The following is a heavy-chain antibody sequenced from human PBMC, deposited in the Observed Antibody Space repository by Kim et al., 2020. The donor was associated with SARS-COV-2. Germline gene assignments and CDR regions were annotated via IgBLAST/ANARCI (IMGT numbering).Heavy chain of an antibody. CDR3: ARHLPIPPVTFSWYFGL. Sequence: GGSLRLSCAASGFTFRNSAMSWVRQAPGKGLEWVSGIFGGGSSTYYADSVKGRFTISRHNSQNTLYLQMNNLRAEDTAVYYCARHLPIPPVTFSWYFGLWGRGPLVPLST. CDR1: GFTFRNSA. D-gene: IGHD3-3*02. J-gene: IGHJ2*01. CDR2: IFGGGSST. V-gene: IGHV3-23*01.